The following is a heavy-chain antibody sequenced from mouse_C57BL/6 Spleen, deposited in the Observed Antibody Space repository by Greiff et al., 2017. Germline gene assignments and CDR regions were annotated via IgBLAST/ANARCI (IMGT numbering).Heavy chain of an antibody. J-gene: IGHJ4*01. Sequence: QVQLKQSGAELVKPGASVKLSCKASGYTFTEYTIHWVKQRSGQGLEWIGWFYPGSGSIKYNEKFKDKATLTANKSSSTVYMELSRLTSKDSAVYFCARHVHYYVSSYVRYAMDYWGQGTSVTVSA. CDR2: FYPGSGSI. CDR3: ARHVHYYVSSYVRYAMDY. V-gene: IGHV1-62-2*01. CDR1: GYTFTEYT. D-gene: IGHD1-1*01.